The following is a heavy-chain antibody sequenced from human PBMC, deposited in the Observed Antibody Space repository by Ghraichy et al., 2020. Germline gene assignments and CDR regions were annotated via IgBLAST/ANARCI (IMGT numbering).Heavy chain of an antibody. CDR2: IYYSGST. Sequence: SETLSLTCTVSGGSVSSGSYYWSWIRQPPGKGLEWIGYIYYSGSTNYNPSLKSRVTISVDTSKNQFSLKLSSVTAADTAVHYCARADTAMVNHFDYWGQGTLVTVSS. CDR3: ARADTAMVNHFDY. V-gene: IGHV4-61*01. J-gene: IGHJ4*02. CDR1: GGSVSSGSYY. D-gene: IGHD5-18*01.